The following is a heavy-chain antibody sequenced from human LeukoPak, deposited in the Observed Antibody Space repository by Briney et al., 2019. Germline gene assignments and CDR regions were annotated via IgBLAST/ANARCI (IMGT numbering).Heavy chain of an antibody. CDR3: ARANDTLTGYFAFDI. D-gene: IGHD3-9*01. Sequence: GGSLRLSCAASGFTFSSYWMSWVRQAPGKGLEWVANIKQDGSEKYYVDSVKGRFTISRDNAKNSLYLQMNSLRAEDTAVYYCARANDTLTGYFAFDIWGQGTMVTVSS. J-gene: IGHJ3*02. CDR1: GFTFSSYW. V-gene: IGHV3-7*03. CDR2: IKQDGSEK.